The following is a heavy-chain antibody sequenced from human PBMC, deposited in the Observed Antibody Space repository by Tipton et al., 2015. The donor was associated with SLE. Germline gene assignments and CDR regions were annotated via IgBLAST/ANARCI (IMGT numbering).Heavy chain of an antibody. CDR1: GGSIRSSSYY. J-gene: IGHJ6*02. CDR2: LYYSGST. V-gene: IGHV4-39*07. D-gene: IGHD6-13*01. Sequence: TLSLTCTVSGGSIRSSSYYWGWIRQSPGKGLEWIGSLYYSGSTYYNPSLKSRVTISVDTSKNQFSLKLSSVTAADTAVYYCARVSGSSWYVSFYYGMDVWGRGTTVTVSS. CDR3: ARVSGSSWYVSFYYGMDV.